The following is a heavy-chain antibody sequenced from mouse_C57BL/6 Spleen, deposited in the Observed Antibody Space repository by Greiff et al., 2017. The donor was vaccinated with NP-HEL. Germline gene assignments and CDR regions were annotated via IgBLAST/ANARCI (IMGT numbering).Heavy chain of an antibody. Sequence: EVKLMESGGGLVKPGGSLKLSCAASGFTFSSYAMSWVRQTPEKRLEWVATISDGGSYSYYPDNVKGRFTISRDNAKNNLYLQMSHLKSEDTAMYYCARGLRYYAMDYWGQGTSVTVSS. J-gene: IGHJ4*01. V-gene: IGHV5-4*03. CDR2: ISDGGSYS. CDR1: GFTFSSYA. D-gene: IGHD2-12*01. CDR3: ARGLRYYAMDY.